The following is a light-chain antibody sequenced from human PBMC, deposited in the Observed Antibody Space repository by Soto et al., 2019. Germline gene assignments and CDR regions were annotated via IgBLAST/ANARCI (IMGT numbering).Light chain of an antibody. Sequence: QSVLTQPPSASGSPGQSVAISCTGTSSDVGGYNYVSWYQQYPGKAPKLMMYEVTKRPSGVPDRFSGSKSGNTASLTVSGLQAVDEADSSCCSFVGNNIYVSGTVTKVTDL. J-gene: IGLJ1*01. CDR3: CSFVGNNIYV. V-gene: IGLV2-8*01. CDR1: SSDVGGYNY. CDR2: EVT.